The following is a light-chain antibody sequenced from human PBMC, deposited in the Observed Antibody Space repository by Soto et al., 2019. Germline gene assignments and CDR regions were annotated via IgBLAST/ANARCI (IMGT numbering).Light chain of an antibody. J-gene: IGKJ2*01. CDR3: LQDYNYPYT. CDR2: GAS. CDR1: QAIRND. V-gene: IGKV1-6*01. Sequence: AIQMTQSPSSLSASVGDRVTVTCRASQAIRNDLGWYQQKPGKAPKLVIYGASRLQSGVPSRFSGSGSGTDFTLTISSLQPEDFATYYCLQDYNYPYTFGQGTKVDNK.